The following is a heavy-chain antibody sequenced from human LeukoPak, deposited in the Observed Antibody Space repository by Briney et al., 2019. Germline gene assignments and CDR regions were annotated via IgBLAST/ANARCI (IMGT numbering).Heavy chain of an antibody. V-gene: IGHV1-18*01. D-gene: IGHD3-10*01. Sequence: ASVKVSCKASGYTFTSYGISWVRQAPGQGLERMGWISAYNGNTNYAQKLQGRVTMTTDTSTSTAYMELRSLRSDDTAVYYCARAPHLMVRGVRNWFDPWGQGTLVTVSS. CDR3: ARAPHLMVRGVRNWFDP. CDR1: GYTFTSYG. J-gene: IGHJ5*02. CDR2: ISAYNGNT.